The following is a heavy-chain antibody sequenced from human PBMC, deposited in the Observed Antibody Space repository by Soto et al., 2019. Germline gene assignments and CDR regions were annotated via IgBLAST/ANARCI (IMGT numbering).Heavy chain of an antibody. Sequence: SETLSLTCTVSGAPITSGAYSWSWIRQPPGKGLEWIGFIYHSGSTNYNPSLKSRVTISVDKSKNQFSLKLSSVTAADTAVYYCARNYYGSGSYFDYWGQGTLVTVSS. D-gene: IGHD3-10*01. CDR3: ARNYYGSGSYFDY. CDR1: GAPITSGAYS. CDR2: IYHSGST. J-gene: IGHJ4*02. V-gene: IGHV4-30-2*01.